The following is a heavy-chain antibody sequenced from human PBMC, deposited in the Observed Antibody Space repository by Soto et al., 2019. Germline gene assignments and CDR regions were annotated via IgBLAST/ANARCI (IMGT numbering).Heavy chain of an antibody. Sequence: LRLSCSASGFPFSNHAMHWVRQAPGKGLEYVSAINYNGGTTYYVDSVKGRFTISRDNSKNTLYLQMSSLKVEDTAMYHCVTWGGIEARNLDHWGQGTLVTVSS. CDR1: GFPFSNHA. CDR2: INYNGGTT. CDR3: VTWGGIEARNLDH. D-gene: IGHD6-6*01. J-gene: IGHJ4*02. V-gene: IGHV3-64D*06.